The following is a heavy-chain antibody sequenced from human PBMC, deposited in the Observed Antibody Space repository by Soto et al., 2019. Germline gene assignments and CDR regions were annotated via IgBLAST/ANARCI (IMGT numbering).Heavy chain of an antibody. D-gene: IGHD2-15*01. V-gene: IGHV1-24*01. Sequence: ASVKVSCKVSGYTLTELSMHWVRQAPGKGLEWMGGFDPEDGETIYAQKFQGRVTMTEDTSTDTAYMELSSLRSEDTAVYYCATVKCSGGSCYSGVYAFDIWGQGTMVTVSS. CDR1: GYTLTELS. CDR2: FDPEDGET. J-gene: IGHJ3*02. CDR3: ATVKCSGGSCYSGVYAFDI.